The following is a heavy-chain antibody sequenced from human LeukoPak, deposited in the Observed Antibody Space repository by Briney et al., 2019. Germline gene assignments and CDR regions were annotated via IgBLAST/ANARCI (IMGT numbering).Heavy chain of an antibody. CDR3: AKDRSGWYRYFDY. CDR2: ISGSGGSA. CDR1: AFTFSSYA. Sequence: PGRSLRLSCAASAFTFSSYAMSWVRQAPGKGLEWVSAISGSGGSAYYADSVKGRFTISRDNSKNTLYLQMNSLRAEDTAVYYCAKDRSGWYRYFDYWGQGTLVTVSS. V-gene: IGHV3-23*01. J-gene: IGHJ4*02. D-gene: IGHD6-19*01.